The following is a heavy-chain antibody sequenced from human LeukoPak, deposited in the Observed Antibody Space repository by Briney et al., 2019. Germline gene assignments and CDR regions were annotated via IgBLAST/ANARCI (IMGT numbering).Heavy chain of an antibody. D-gene: IGHD3-22*01. Sequence: SETLSLTCAVYGGSFSGYYWSWIRQPPGKGLEWIGEINHSGSTNYNPSLKSRVTISADTSRNEVSLRLTSVTAADTAVYYCAGDRYYYDSSARYFDYWGQGTLVTVSS. J-gene: IGHJ4*02. CDR2: INHSGST. V-gene: IGHV4-34*01. CDR3: AGDRYYYDSSARYFDY. CDR1: GGSFSGYY.